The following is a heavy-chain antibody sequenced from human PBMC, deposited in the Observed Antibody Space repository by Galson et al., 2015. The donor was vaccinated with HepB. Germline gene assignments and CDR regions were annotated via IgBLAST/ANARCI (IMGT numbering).Heavy chain of an antibody. D-gene: IGHD6-19*01. J-gene: IGHJ4*01. CDR3: AKSHSSGWSAIDY. V-gene: IGHV3-23*01. Sequence: SLRLSCAASGFTFSTYAMSWVRQAPGKGLECVSIIGDGGGGTYYADSVKGRFTISRDNSKNTLYLQMNSLRVEDTAIYYCAKSHSSGWSAIDYWGQGTLVTVSS. CDR1: GFTFSTYA. CDR2: IGDGGGGT.